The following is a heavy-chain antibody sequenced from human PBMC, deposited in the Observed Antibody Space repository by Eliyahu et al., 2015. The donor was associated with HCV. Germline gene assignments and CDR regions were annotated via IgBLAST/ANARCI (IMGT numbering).Heavy chain of an antibody. J-gene: IGHJ6*02. D-gene: IGHD2-2*02. V-gene: IGHV1-69*01. Sequence: SSVKVSCKASGGTFSSYAISWVRQAPGQGLEWMGGIIPIFGTANYAXKFQGRVTITADESTSTAYMELSSLRPEDTAVYYCARENCSSTSCYTTRLYYYGMDVWGQGTTVTVSS. CDR2: IIPIFGTA. CDR1: GGTFSSYA. CDR3: ARENCSSTSCYTTRLYYYGMDV.